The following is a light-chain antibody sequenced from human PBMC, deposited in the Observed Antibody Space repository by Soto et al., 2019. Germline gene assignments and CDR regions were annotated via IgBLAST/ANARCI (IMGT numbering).Light chain of an antibody. CDR1: KLGDKY. V-gene: IGLV3-1*01. CDR3: QTWDSSTAWECVV. CDR2: QDN. J-gene: IGLJ2*01. Sequence: SYELTQPPSVSVSPGQTASITCSGDKLGDKYAFWYQQKPGQSPVLVIYQDNKRPSGIPERFSGSNSGNTATLTISGTQAMDEADYYCQTWDSSTAWECVVFGGGTKVTVL.